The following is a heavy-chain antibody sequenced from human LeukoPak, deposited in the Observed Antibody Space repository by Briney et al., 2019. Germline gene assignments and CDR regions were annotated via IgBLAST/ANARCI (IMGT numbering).Heavy chain of an antibody. D-gene: IGHD4-23*01. CDR1: GYTFTGYY. CDR2: INPNSGGT. CDR3: ATRGAFSGNSVICY. V-gene: IGHV1-2*02. J-gene: IGHJ4*01. Sequence: ASVKVSCKASGYTFTGYYMHWVRQAPGQGLEWMGWINPNSGGTNYAQKFQGRVTMTRDTSISTAYMELSRLRFDDTAVYYCATRGAFSGNSVICYWGHGTLVTVSS.